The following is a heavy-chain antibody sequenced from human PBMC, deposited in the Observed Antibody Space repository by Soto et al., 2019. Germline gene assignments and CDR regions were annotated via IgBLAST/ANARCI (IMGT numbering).Heavy chain of an antibody. CDR1: GYTFTSYD. Sequence: GASVKVSCKASGYTFTSYDINWVRQATGQGLEWMGWMNPNSGNTGYAQKFQGRVTMTRNTSISTAYMELSSLRSEDTAVYYCARGDYDFWSPSFCFDPWGQGTLVTVSS. J-gene: IGHJ5*02. V-gene: IGHV1-8*01. D-gene: IGHD3-3*01. CDR2: MNPNSGNT. CDR3: ARGDYDFWSPSFCFDP.